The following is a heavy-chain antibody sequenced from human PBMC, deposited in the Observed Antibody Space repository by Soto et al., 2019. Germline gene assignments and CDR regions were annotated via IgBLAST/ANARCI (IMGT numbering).Heavy chain of an antibody. CDR3: ARDLSGFYVDGFDI. V-gene: IGHV1-18*04. D-gene: IGHD1-26*01. CDR1: GYNFNSYG. Sequence: QVQLVQSGTEVKTPGASVKVSCKASGYNFNSYGISWVRQAPGQGLEWMGWISGYNGHTNYVQKFQGRVTMTTDISTSIVYMELRSLRSDHTAVYYCARDLSGFYVDGFDIWGQGTVVTVSS. CDR2: ISGYNGHT. J-gene: IGHJ3*02.